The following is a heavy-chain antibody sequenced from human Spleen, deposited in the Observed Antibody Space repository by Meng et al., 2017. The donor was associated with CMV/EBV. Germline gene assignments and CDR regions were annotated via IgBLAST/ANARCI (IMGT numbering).Heavy chain of an antibody. CDR1: GGSFSGYY. D-gene: IGHD3-3*01. CDR2: INHRGST. CDR3: ARGEESTSIFGVSDPGWFDP. V-gene: IGHV4-34*01. Sequence: GSLRLSCAVYGGSFSGYYWSWIRQPPGKGLEWIGEINHRGSTNYNPSLKSRVSISLDTSNNQFSLKLSSMTAADTAVYYCARGEESTSIFGVSDPGWFDPWGQGTLVTVSS. J-gene: IGHJ5*02.